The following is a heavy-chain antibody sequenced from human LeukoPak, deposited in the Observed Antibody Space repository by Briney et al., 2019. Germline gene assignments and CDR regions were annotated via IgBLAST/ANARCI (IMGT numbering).Heavy chain of an antibody. Sequence: GGSLRLSCAASGFTVSSNYMSWVRQAPGKGLEWVSIIYSGGSTFYADSVKGRFTISRDDSKNTLYLQMNSLRAEDTAVYYCARGGSYLSAFDIWGQGTMVTVSS. CDR1: GFTVSSNY. CDR2: IYSGGST. J-gene: IGHJ3*02. D-gene: IGHD1-26*01. CDR3: ARGGSYLSAFDI. V-gene: IGHV3-53*01.